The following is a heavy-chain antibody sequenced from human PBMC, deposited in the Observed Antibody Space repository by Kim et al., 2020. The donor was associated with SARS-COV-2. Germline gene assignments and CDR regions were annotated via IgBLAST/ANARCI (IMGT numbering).Heavy chain of an antibody. CDR3: AKDQVAARLWYYYYGMDV. Sequence: GGSLRLSCAASGFTFSSYGMHWVRQAPGKGLEWVAVISYDGSNKYYADSVKGRFTISRDNSKNTLYLQMNSLRAEDTAVYYCAKDQVAARLWYYYYGMDVWGQGTTVTVSS. CDR2: ISYDGSNK. J-gene: IGHJ6*02. V-gene: IGHV3-30*18. D-gene: IGHD6-6*01. CDR1: GFTFSSYG.